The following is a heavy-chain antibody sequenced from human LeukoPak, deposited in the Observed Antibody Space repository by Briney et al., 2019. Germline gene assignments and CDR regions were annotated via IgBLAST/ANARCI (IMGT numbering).Heavy chain of an antibody. CDR3: AKEWSPVGASPSCYFQH. Sequence: RPGGSLRLSCAASGFTFSSYGMHWVRQAPGKGLEWVAVISYDGSNKYYAGSVKGRFTISRDNSKNTLYLRMNSLRAEDTAVYYCAKEWSPVGASPSCYFQHWGQGTLVTVSS. V-gene: IGHV3-30*18. D-gene: IGHD1-26*01. J-gene: IGHJ1*01. CDR2: ISYDGSNK. CDR1: GFTFSSYG.